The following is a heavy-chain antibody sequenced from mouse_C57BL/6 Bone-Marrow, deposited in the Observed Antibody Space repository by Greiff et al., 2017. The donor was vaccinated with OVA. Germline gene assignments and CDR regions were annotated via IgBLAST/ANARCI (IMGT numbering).Heavy chain of an antibody. V-gene: IGHV1-81*01. CDR2: IYPRRGNT. CDR3: ARDYYGSSYEDYYAMDY. Sequence: VQLQESGAELARPGASVKLSCKASGYTFTSYGISWVKQRTGQGLEWIGEIYPRRGNTYYNEKFKGKATLTADKSSSTAYMELRSLTSEDSAVYFCARDYYGSSYEDYYAMDYWGQGTSVTVSS. J-gene: IGHJ4*01. D-gene: IGHD1-1*01. CDR1: GYTFTSYG.